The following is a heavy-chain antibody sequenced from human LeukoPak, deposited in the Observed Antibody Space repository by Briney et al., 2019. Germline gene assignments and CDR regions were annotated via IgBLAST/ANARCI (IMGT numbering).Heavy chain of an antibody. CDR1: GFTFSSYS. Sequence: PGGSLRLSCAASGFTFSSYSMNWVRQAPGKGLEWVSSIRSSSSYIYYADSVKGRFTISRDNAKNSLYLQMNSLRAEDTAVYYCAREPRYCSSTSCYTIDYWGQGTLVTVSS. CDR3: AREPRYCSSTSCYTIDY. CDR2: IRSSSSYI. D-gene: IGHD2-2*02. V-gene: IGHV3-21*01. J-gene: IGHJ4*02.